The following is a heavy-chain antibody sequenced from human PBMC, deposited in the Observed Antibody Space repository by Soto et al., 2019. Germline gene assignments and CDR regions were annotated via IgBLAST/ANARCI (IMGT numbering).Heavy chain of an antibody. J-gene: IGHJ4*02. Sequence: SETLSLTCTVSGGSISNNYWSWVRQPPGKGLEWIGYIFHRGSTKYNPSLKSRVTISVDTSKNKFSLKLSSVTAADTAVYYCARNRGSGYYYVFDYWGQGTLVTVSS. CDR1: GGSISNNY. CDR3: ARNRGSGYYYVFDY. D-gene: IGHD3-22*01. CDR2: IFHRGST. V-gene: IGHV4-59*01.